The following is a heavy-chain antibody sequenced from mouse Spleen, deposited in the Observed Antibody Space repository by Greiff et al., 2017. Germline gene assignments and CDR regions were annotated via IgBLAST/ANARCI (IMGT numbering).Heavy chain of an antibody. CDR1: GYTFTDYY. CDR3: ARGGTYYSNYDAMDY. Sequence: QVQLKESGPELVKPGASVKISCKASGYTFTDYYINWVKQRPGQGLEWIGWIFPGSGSTYYNEKFKGKATLTVDKSSSTAYMLLSSLTSEDSAVYFCARGGTYYSNYDAMDYWGQGTSVTVSS. D-gene: IGHD2-5*01. J-gene: IGHJ4*01. V-gene: IGHV1-75*01. CDR2: IFPGSGST.